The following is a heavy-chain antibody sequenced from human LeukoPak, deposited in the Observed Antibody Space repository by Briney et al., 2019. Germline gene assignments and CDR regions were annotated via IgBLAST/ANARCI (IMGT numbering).Heavy chain of an antibody. D-gene: IGHD3-3*01. Sequence: GGSLRLSCAASGVDFISNCMHRVRHAPCQGLVWVSRIKGDGISTNYADSVKGRFTISRDIAKNTLYLQMNSLRAEDTGVYYCAKDHYWSIDYWGRGTLVTVSS. CDR3: AKDHYWSIDY. V-gene: IGHV3-74*01. J-gene: IGHJ4*02. CDR2: IKGDGIST. CDR1: GVDFISNC.